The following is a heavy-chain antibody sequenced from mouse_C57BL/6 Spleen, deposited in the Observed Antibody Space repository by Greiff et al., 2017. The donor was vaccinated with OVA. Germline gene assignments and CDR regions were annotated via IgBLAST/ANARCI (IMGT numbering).Heavy chain of an antibody. Sequence: QVQLKQPGPELVMPGASVKLSCKASGYTFTSYWMHWVKQRPGQGLEWIGEIDPSDSYTNYNQKFKGKSTLTVDKSSSTAYMQLSSLTSEDSAVYYCARWGTTVVASYYFDYWGQGTTLTVSS. CDR3: ARWGTTVVASYYFDY. CDR2: IDPSDSYT. D-gene: IGHD1-1*01. J-gene: IGHJ2*01. V-gene: IGHV1-69*01. CDR1: GYTFTSYW.